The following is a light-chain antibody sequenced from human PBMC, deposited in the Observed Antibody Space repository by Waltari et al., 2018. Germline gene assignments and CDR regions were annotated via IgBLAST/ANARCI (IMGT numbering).Light chain of an antibody. Sequence: QSVLTQPPSASGTPGQSVTIPCSGSLSNIGTPYVYWYQQLPGAAPKLLIYLTHQRPSGVPDRFSASKSGTSASLAISGLRFEDEGDYYCATRDEGPTVVFGGGTKVTVL. CDR1: LSNIGTPY. V-gene: IGLV1-47*01. CDR2: LTH. J-gene: IGLJ2*01. CDR3: ATRDEGPTVV.